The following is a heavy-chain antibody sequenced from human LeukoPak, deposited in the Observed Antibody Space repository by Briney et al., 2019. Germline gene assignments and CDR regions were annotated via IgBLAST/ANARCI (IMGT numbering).Heavy chain of an antibody. CDR1: GFTFSSYS. CDR2: ISSSSYI. J-gene: IGHJ4*02. V-gene: IGHV3-21*04. D-gene: IGHD3-22*01. Sequence: PGGSLRLSCAASGFTFSSYSMNWVRQAPGKGLEWVSSISSSSYIYYADSVKGRFTISRDNSKDTLYLQMSSVRVDDTAVYYCARDRGRYYDSRGFCWGYYFDSWGQGILVTVST. CDR3: ARDRGRYYDSRGFCWGYYFDS.